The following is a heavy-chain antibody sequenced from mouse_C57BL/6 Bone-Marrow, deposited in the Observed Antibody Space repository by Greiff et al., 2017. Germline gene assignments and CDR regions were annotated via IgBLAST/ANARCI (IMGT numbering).Heavy chain of an antibody. D-gene: IGHD1-1*01. CDR1: GYTFTDYN. CDR2: INPNNGGT. V-gene: IGHV1-18*01. Sequence: EVQLQQSGPELVKPGASVKIPCKASGYTFTDYNMDWVKQSHGKSLEWIGDINPNNGGTIYNQKFKGKATLTVYKYYSTAYMELRSLTSEDTAVYYCSRLGYGISFAYWGQGTLVTVTA. CDR3: SRLGYGISFAY. J-gene: IGHJ3*01.